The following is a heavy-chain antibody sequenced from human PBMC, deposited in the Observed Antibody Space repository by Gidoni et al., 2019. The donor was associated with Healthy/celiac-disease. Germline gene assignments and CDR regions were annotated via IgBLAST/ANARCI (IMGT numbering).Heavy chain of an antibody. J-gene: IGHJ4*02. CDR3: ARHPLYQDFDY. Sequence: QLQLQESGPGLVKPSETLSLTCTVSGGSISSSSYYWGWIRQPPGKGLVWIGSIYYSGSTYYNPSLKSRVTISVDTSQNQFSLKLSSVTAADTAVYYCARHPLYQDFDYWGQGTLVTVSS. CDR1: GGSISSSSYY. CDR2: IYYSGST. D-gene: IGHD2-2*02. V-gene: IGHV4-39*01.